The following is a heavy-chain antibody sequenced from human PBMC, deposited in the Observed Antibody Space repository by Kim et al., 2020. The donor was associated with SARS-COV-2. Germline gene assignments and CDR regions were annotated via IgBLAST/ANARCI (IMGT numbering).Heavy chain of an antibody. D-gene: IGHD3-9*01. Sequence: SETLSLTCAVYGGSFSGYYWSWIRQPPGKGLEWIGEINHSGSTNYNPSLKSRVTISVDTSKNQFSLKLSSVTAADTAVYYCAREGGYDILTGLPQENWFDPWGQGTLVTVSS. CDR1: GGSFSGYY. CDR3: AREGGYDILTGLPQENWFDP. CDR2: INHSGST. V-gene: IGHV4-34*01. J-gene: IGHJ5*02.